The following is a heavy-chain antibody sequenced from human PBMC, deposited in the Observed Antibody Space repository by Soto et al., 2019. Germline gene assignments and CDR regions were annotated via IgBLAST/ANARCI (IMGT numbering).Heavy chain of an antibody. CDR2: IYYSGST. CDR1: GGSISRYY. CDR3: ARFSYYSGSATAPDFDF. D-gene: IGHD3-10*01. J-gene: IGHJ4*02. V-gene: IGHV4-59*08. Sequence: SSETLSLTCTVSGGSISRYYWSWIRQPPGKGLEWIGYIYYSGSTNYNPSLKSRVTISVDISKTLFSLKLNSVTAADTAVYFCARFSYYSGSATAPDFDFWGQGTLVTVSS.